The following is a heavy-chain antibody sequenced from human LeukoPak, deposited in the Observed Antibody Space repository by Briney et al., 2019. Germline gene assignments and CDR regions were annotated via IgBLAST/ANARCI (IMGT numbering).Heavy chain of an antibody. J-gene: IGHJ3*02. Sequence: SETLSLTCAVYSGSFSGYYWSWIRQPPGKGLEWIGEINHSGSTNYNPSLKSRVTISVDTSKNQFSLKLSSVTAADTAVYYCARAIRLRYFDWLLKPGGAFDIWGQGTMVTVSS. D-gene: IGHD3-9*01. CDR1: SGSFSGYY. CDR2: INHSGST. CDR3: ARAIRLRYFDWLLKPGGAFDI. V-gene: IGHV4-34*01.